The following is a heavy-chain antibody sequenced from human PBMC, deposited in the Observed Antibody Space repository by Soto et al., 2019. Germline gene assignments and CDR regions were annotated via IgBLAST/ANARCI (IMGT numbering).Heavy chain of an antibody. V-gene: IGHV1-8*01. Sequence: ASVKVSCKASGYTFTSYDINWVRQATGQGLEWMGWMNPNSGNTGYAQKFQGRVTMTRNTSISTAYMELSSLRSEDTAVYYCARSRSYDFWTYYYYSYMDVWGKGTTVTVSS. CDR2: MNPNSGNT. J-gene: IGHJ6*03. CDR1: GYTFTSYD. CDR3: ARSRSYDFWTYYYYSYMDV. D-gene: IGHD3-3*01.